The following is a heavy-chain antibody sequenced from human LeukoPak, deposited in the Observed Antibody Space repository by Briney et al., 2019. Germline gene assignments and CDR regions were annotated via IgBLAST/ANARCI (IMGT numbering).Heavy chain of an antibody. V-gene: IGHV1-69*05. D-gene: IGHD6-25*01. J-gene: IGHJ4*02. Sequence: SVKVSCKASGGTFSSYAISWVRQAPGQGLEWMGGIIPIFGTANYAQKFQGRVKITTDESTSTAYMELSSLRSEDTAVYYCAASGSVTGNLDYWGQGTLVTVSS. CDR3: AASGSVTGNLDY. CDR2: IIPIFGTA. CDR1: GGTFSSYA.